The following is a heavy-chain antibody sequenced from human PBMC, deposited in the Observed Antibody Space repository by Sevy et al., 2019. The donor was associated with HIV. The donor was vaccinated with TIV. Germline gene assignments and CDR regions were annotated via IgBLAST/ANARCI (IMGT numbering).Heavy chain of an antibody. CDR3: AREKSCGGDCYYFDY. Sequence: GGSLRLSCAASGFTIDDYGMSWVRQAPGKGLEWVSAIIGNGVLTSYVESVRGRFTISRDNAKNSLYLQMNSLRADDTALYFCAREKSCGGDCYYFDYWGQGALVTVSS. V-gene: IGHV3-20*04. D-gene: IGHD2-21*02. CDR2: IIGNGVLT. J-gene: IGHJ4*02. CDR1: GFTIDDYG.